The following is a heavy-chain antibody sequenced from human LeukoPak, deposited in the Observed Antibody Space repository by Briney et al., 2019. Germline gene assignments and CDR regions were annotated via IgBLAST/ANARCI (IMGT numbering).Heavy chain of an antibody. D-gene: IGHD5-24*01. CDR3: AKDDRWLQYND. J-gene: IGHJ4*02. Sequence: GGSLRLSCAASGFTFNSYPIHWVRQAPGKGLEYVSAISSDGGSAYYAISVKGRCTISRDNSKNTVYLQMNSLRAEDTAIYYCAKDDRWLQYNDWGQGTLVTVSS. CDR1: GFTFNSYP. CDR2: ISSDGGSA. V-gene: IGHV3-64*01.